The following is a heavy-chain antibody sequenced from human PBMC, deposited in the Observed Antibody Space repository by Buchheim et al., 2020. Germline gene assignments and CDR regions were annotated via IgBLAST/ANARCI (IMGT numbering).Heavy chain of an antibody. V-gene: IGHV3-48*01. Sequence: EVQLVESGGGLVQPGGSLRLSCAASGFTFTSYTMHWVRQAPGKGLEWVSYISYTTSTRYYADSVKGRFTISRDNAKNSLYLQMNSLRAEDSAVYYCARGSLGVAGALDYWGQGTL. D-gene: IGHD6-13*01. CDR1: GFTFTSYT. CDR3: ARGSLGVAGALDY. CDR2: ISYTTSTR. J-gene: IGHJ4*02.